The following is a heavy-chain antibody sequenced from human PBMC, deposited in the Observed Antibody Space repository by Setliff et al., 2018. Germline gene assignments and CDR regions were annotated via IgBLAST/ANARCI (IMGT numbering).Heavy chain of an antibody. V-gene: IGHV1-18*01. D-gene: IGHD2-2*01. CDR3: LRLVRYCTRTSCQRTPGAEY. CDR2: IGVYSGVT. J-gene: IGHJ4*02. CDR1: GYTFTESI. Sequence: ASVKVSCKASGYTFTESIVSWVRQAPGQGLEWMGWIGVYSGVTYSAQKFLERVTMTTDTSTKMAYMELRGLRADDTAIYYCLRLVRYCTRTSCQRTPGAEYWGQGTLVTVSS.